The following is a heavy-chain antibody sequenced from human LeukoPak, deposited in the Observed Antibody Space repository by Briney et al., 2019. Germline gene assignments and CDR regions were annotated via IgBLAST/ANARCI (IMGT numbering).Heavy chain of an antibody. CDR2: ISSSSSTI. D-gene: IGHD6-13*01. Sequence: GGSLRLSCAASGFTFSSYSMNWVRQAPGKGLEWVSYISSSSSTIYYADSVKGRFTISRDNAKNSLYLQMNSLRAEDTAVYYCARFRVAAAGSPLGYWGQGTLVTVSS. J-gene: IGHJ4*02. CDR3: ARFRVAAAGSPLGY. V-gene: IGHV3-48*01. CDR1: GFTFSSYS.